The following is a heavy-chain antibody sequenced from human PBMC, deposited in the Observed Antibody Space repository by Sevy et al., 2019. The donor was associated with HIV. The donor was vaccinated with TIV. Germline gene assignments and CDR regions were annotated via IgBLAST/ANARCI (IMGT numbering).Heavy chain of an antibody. Sequence: GGSLRLSCAASGFTFSSYALHWVRQAPGKGLEWVAVISYDDGSNRNYADSVKGRFTISRDNSKNTVYLQMNSLRPEDTAVYYCARDSGYGGGDCYGPGGYWGQGTLVTVSS. CDR3: ARDSGYGGGDCYGPGGY. CDR2: ISYDDGSNR. D-gene: IGHD2-21*02. V-gene: IGHV3-30-3*01. CDR1: GFTFSSYA. J-gene: IGHJ4*02.